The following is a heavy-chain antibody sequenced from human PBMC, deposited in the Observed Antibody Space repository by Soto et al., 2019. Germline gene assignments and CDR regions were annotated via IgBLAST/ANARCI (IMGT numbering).Heavy chain of an antibody. CDR3: AKVNGTWRRIAAEGNWFDP. Sequence: GGSLRLSCAASGFTFSSYAMSWVRQAPGKGLEWVSAISGSGGSTYYADSVKGRFTISRDNSKNTLYLQMNSLRAEDTAVYYCAKVNGTWRRIAAEGNWFDPWGQGTLVTVSS. CDR2: ISGSGGST. CDR1: GFTFSSYA. V-gene: IGHV3-23*01. J-gene: IGHJ5*02. D-gene: IGHD6-13*01.